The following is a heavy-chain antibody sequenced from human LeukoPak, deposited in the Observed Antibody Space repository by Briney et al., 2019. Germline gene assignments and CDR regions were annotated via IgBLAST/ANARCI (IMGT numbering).Heavy chain of an antibody. CDR1: GGTFSSYA. D-gene: IGHD1-26*01. CDR3: AKGLPYSGSYFGNIFDY. J-gene: IGHJ4*02. Sequence: SVKVSCKASGGTFSSYAISWVRQGPGQGLEWMGGIIPIFGTANYAQKFQGRVTITADESTSTAYMELSSLRSEDTAVYYCAKGLPYSGSYFGNIFDYWGQGTLVTVSS. CDR2: IIPIFGTA. V-gene: IGHV1-69*13.